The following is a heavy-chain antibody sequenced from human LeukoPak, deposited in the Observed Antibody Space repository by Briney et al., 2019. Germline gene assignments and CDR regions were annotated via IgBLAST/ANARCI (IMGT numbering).Heavy chain of an antibody. CDR3: ARVYCSSTSCYNWFDP. D-gene: IGHD2-2*01. Sequence: PSETLSLTCAVYGGSFSGYYWSWIRQPPGKGLEWIGEINHSGSNNYNPSLKSRVTISVDTSNNQFSLKLSSVAAADTAVYYCARVYCSSTSCYNWFDPRGQGTLVTLSS. CDR2: INHSGSN. J-gene: IGHJ5*02. CDR1: GGSFSGYY. V-gene: IGHV4-34*01.